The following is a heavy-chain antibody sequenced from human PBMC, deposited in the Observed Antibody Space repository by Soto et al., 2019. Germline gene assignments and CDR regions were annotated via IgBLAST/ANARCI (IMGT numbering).Heavy chain of an antibody. V-gene: IGHV1-46*03. CDR2: INPSGGST. Sequence: QVQLVQSGAEVKKPGASVKVSCKASGYTFTSYYMHWVRQAPGQGLEWMGIINPSGGSTSYAQKFQGRVTMTRDPSTSTVYMELSSLRSEDTAVYYCARGPVVVVAATSWFDPWGQGTLVTVSS. CDR3: ARGPVVVVAATSWFDP. J-gene: IGHJ5*02. D-gene: IGHD2-15*01. CDR1: GYTFTSYY.